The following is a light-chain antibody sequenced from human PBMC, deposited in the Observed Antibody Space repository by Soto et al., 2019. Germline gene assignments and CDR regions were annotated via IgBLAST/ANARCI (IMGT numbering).Light chain of an antibody. CDR1: QGISSY. J-gene: IGKJ3*01. Sequence: DIQLTQSPSFLSASVGDRVTINCRASQGISSYLAWYQQKPGKAPKLLIYAASTLQSGVPSRFSRSGSGTEFTLTISRLQPEEFATYSCQQLNSYPRTFGPGTKVDIK. V-gene: IGKV1-9*01. CDR3: QQLNSYPRT. CDR2: AAS.